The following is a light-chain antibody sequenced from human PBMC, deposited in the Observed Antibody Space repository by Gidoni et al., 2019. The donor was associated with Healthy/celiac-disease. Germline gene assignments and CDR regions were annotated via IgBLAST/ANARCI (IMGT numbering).Light chain of an antibody. CDR3: QQRSNWPRYT. V-gene: IGKV3-11*01. Sequence: EIVLTQSPATLSLSPGERATLSCRASQSVSSYLAWYQQKPGQAPRLLIYDASNRPTGTPARFSGSGSGTDFTLTISSLEPEDFAVYYCQQRSNWPRYTFGQGTKLEIK. CDR2: DAS. CDR1: QSVSSY. J-gene: IGKJ2*01.